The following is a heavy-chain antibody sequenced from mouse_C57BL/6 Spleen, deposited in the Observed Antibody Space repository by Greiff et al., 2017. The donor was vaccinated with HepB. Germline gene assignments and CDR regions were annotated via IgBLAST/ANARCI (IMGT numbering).Heavy chain of an antibody. V-gene: IGHV1-55*01. CDR2: IYPGSGST. CDR1: GYTFTSYW. D-gene: IGHD2-4*01. CDR3: ARADYDDAMDY. Sequence: QVQLQQPGAELVKPGASVKMSCKASGYTFTSYWITWVKQRPGQGLEWIGDIYPGSGSTNYNEKFKSKATLTVDTSSSTAYMQLSSLTSEESSVYYWARADYDDAMDYWGQGTSVTVSS. J-gene: IGHJ4*01.